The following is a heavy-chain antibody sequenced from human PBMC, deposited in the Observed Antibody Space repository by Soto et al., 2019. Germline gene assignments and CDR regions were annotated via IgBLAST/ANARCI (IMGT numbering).Heavy chain of an antibody. CDR3: ARGNPFNYAGFDV. J-gene: IGHJ6*02. D-gene: IGHD3-16*01. V-gene: IGHV1-8*01. CDR1: GYTFSDFD. Sequence: ASVKVSFKASGYTFSDFDINWLRQAPGKGPEWMGWMNAKRGDTFFAQRFQGKFNMTWDTSLSTAYMEVGSLTSDDTAIYYCARGNPFNYAGFDVWGQGTTVTVSS. CDR2: MNAKRGDT.